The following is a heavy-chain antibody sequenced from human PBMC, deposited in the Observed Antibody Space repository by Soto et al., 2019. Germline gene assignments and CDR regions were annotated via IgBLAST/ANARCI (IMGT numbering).Heavy chain of an antibody. J-gene: IGHJ3*01. D-gene: IGHD3-16*01. CDR3: ANPLGGPPPR. V-gene: IGHV3-30*18. CDR1: GFTFSSYG. Sequence: QVQLVESGGGVVQPGRSLRLSCAASGFTFSSYGMHWVRQAPGKGLEWVAVISYDGSNKYYADSVKGRFTISRDNSKNPLYLQMNSLRAEDTAVYYCANPLGGPPPRGGQGTMVTVSS. CDR2: ISYDGSNK.